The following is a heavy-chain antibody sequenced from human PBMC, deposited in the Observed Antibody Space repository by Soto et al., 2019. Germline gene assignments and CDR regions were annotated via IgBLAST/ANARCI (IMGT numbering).Heavy chain of an antibody. J-gene: IGHJ5*02. CDR2: INHSGSP. D-gene: IGHD1-1*01. CDR3: ATANWSHHYFDP. CDR1: GGSFSGYY. V-gene: IGHV4-34*01. Sequence: QVRLQQWGTGLLKSSETLSLTCAVYGGSFSGYYWSWLRQPPGKGLEWIGEINHSGSPNYNPSLKSRVTISVDTSKNQFSLKMTSVTAADTAVYYCATANWSHHYFDPWGQGTRVTVSS.